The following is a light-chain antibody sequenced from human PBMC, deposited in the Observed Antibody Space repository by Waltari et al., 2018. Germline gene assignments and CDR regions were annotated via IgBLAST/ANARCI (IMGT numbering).Light chain of an antibody. Sequence: QSALTQFPSASGSPGQSVTISCTGTSRDVGGNDYISWSQQHPGKAPKVIIYEVYKRPSGVPDRFSGSKSGNTASLTVSGLQAEDEANYYCSSYAGKYVFGGGTKLTVL. CDR2: EVY. J-gene: IGLJ3*02. CDR1: SRDVGGNDY. CDR3: SSYAGKYV. V-gene: IGLV2-8*01.